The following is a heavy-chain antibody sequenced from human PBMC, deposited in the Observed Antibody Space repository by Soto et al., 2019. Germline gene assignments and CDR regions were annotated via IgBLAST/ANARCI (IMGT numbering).Heavy chain of an antibody. Sequence: QVQLQESGPGLVKPSETLSLTCTVSGGSIRSYLWSWIRQPPGQGLEWIGYIYDSGTTNYSPSLKSRVTISVDTSKNQFCLDLISVTAADTAVYDCARGGGGGNSAVAAYWCQGTLVTVSS. CDR1: GGSIRSYL. J-gene: IGHJ4*02. CDR2: IYDSGTT. CDR3: ARGGGGGNSAVAAY. V-gene: IGHV4-59*01. D-gene: IGHD6-13*01.